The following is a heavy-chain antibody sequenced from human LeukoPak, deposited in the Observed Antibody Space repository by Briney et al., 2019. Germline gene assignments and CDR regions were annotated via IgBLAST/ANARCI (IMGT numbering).Heavy chain of an antibody. CDR1: GFTFSSYS. D-gene: IGHD6-19*01. J-gene: IGHJ3*02. CDR2: IYSGGST. CDR3: SVADDAFDI. V-gene: IGHV3-66*01. Sequence: GGSLRLSCAASGFTFSSYSMNWVRQAPGKGLEWVSVIYSGGSTYYADSVKGRFTISRDNSKNTLYLQMNSLRAEDTAVYYCSVADDAFDIGGQGKMVTV.